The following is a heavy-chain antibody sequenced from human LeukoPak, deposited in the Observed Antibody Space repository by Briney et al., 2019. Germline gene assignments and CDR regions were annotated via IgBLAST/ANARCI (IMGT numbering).Heavy chain of an antibody. CDR2: IKQDGSQK. CDR3: TKVPSGGPPDF. V-gene: IGHV3-7*03. J-gene: IGHJ4*02. D-gene: IGHD3-10*01. CDR1: GFTFSSYW. Sequence: GGSLRLSCAASGFTFSSYWMSWVRQAPGKGLEWVANIKQDGSQKYYVDSVKGRFAISRDNAKNSVFLQMNSLRPEDTALYYCTKVPSGGPPDFWGEGTLVIASS.